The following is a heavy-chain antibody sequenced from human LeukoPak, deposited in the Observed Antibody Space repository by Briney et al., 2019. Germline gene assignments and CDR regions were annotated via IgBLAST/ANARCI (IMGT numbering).Heavy chain of an antibody. CDR2: IYYSGST. CDR1: GYSISSGYY. J-gene: IGHJ6*03. D-gene: IGHD2-15*01. V-gene: IGHV4-61*01. CDR3: ARHYCSGGSCPRAYYYYYMDV. Sequence: SETLSLTCTVSGYSISSGYYWSWIRQPPGKGLEWIGYIYYSGSTNYNPSLKSRVTISVDTSKNQFSLKLNSVTAADTAAYYCARHYCSGGSCPRAYYYYYMDVWGKGTTVTISS.